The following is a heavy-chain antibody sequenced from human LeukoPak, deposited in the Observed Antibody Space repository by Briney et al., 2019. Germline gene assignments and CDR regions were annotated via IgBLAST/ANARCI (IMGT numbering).Heavy chain of an antibody. CDR2: INHSGST. D-gene: IGHD2-15*01. Sequence: PSETLSLTCAVYGGSFSGYYWSWIRQPPGKGLEWIGEINHSGSTNYNPSLKSRVTISVDTSKNQFSLKLSSVTAADTAVYYCARARASDIVVVVAATQWGYMDVWGKGTTVTVSS. CDR1: GGSFSGYY. J-gene: IGHJ6*03. V-gene: IGHV4-34*01. CDR3: ARARASDIVVVVAATQWGYMDV.